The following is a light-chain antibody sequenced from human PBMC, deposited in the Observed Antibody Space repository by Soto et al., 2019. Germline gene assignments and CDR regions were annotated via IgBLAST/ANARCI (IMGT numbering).Light chain of an antibody. V-gene: IGLV1-40*01. CDR2: GNS. Sequence: QPVLTQPPSVSGAPGQRVTISCIGSSSNIGAKYDVHWYQHLPGTAPKLLIYGNSNRPSRVPDRFSGSKSGTSASLAITGLQAEDEADYYCQSYDNSLSWVFGGGTKVTVL. CDR1: SSNIGAKYD. J-gene: IGLJ3*02. CDR3: QSYDNSLSWV.